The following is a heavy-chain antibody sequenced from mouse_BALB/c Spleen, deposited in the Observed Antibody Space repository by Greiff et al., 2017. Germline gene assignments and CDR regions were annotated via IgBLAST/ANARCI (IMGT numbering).Heavy chain of an antibody. J-gene: IGHJ3*01. CDR2: ISYDGSN. Sequence: DVQLQESGPGLVKPSQSLSLTCSVTGYSITSGYYWNWIRQFPGNKLEWMGYISYDGSNNYNPSLKNRISITRDTSKNQFFLKLNSVTTEDTATYYCARAALLRPPWFAYWGQGTLVTVSA. CDR1: GYSITSGYY. V-gene: IGHV3-6*02. CDR3: ARAALLRPPWFAY. D-gene: IGHD1-2*01.